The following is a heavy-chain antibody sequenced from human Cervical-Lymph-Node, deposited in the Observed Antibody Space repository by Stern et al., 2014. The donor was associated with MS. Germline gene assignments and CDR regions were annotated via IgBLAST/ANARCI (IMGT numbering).Heavy chain of an antibody. D-gene: IGHD6-13*01. CDR1: GYTFTSDA. J-gene: IGHJ5*02. Sequence: QVQLVQSGAEVKKPGASVKVSCKASGYTFTSDAIHWVRQAPGHRLEWMGRINHANGDTCYSEKFQGSVTFTRDKSANTAYMELFSLTSEDTNVYYCGRGQQSFDPWGQGTLVTVSA. CDR3: GRGQQSFDP. V-gene: IGHV1-3*01. CDR2: INHANGDT.